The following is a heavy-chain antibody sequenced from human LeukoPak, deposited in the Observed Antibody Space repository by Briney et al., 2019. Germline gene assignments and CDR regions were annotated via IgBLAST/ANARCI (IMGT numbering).Heavy chain of an antibody. CDR1: AFTVSSNY. D-gene: IGHD6-13*01. V-gene: IGHV3-53*01. CDR3: AREWAAAGIDY. J-gene: IGHJ4*02. Sequence: GGSLRLSCAASAFTVSSNYMIWVRQAPGKGLEWVSVIYSGGSTYYADSVKGRFTISRDNSKNTLYLQMNSLRAEDTAVYYCAREWAAAGIDYWGQGTLVTVSS. CDR2: IYSGGST.